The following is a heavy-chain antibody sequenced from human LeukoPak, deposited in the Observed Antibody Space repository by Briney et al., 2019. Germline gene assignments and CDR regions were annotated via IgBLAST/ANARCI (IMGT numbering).Heavy chain of an antibody. CDR3: ARDLPGRGSGGIGY. D-gene: IGHD2-15*01. CDR2: IYYSGST. CDR1: GGSISSGGYY. V-gene: IGHV4-31*03. J-gene: IGHJ4*02. Sequence: SQTLSLTCTVSGGSISSGGYYWSWIRQHPGKGLEWIGYIYYSGSTYYNPSLKSRVTIPVDTSKNQFSLKLSSVTAADTAVYYCARDLPGRGSGGIGYWGQGTLVTVSS.